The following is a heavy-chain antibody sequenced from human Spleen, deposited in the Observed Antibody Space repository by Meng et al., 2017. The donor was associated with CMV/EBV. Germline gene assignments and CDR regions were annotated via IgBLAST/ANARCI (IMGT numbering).Heavy chain of an antibody. D-gene: IGHD1-26*01. CDR1: GFTFSDYS. J-gene: IGHJ6*02. V-gene: IGHV3-21*01. CDR2: ITNGENYI. Sequence: GGSLRLSCTASGFTFSDYSMNWVRQAPGKGLEWVSSITNGENYIYYADSVRGRFTISRDNSENTVYLQMNSLRAEDTAVYYCARVLGGSYYYYYYYGMDVWGQGTTVTVSS. CDR3: ARVLGGSYYYYYYYGMDV.